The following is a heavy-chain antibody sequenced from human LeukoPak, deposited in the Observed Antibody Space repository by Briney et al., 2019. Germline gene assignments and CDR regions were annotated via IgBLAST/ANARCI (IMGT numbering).Heavy chain of an antibody. Sequence: GRSLRLSCAASGFTFSSYAMHWVRQAPGKGLEWVAVISYDGSNKYYADSVKGRFTISRDNSKNTLYLQMNSLRADDTAVYYCARVTTAIPDAFDIWGQGTMVTVSS. CDR1: GFTFSSYA. D-gene: IGHD2-21*02. CDR2: ISYDGSNK. CDR3: ARVTTAIPDAFDI. V-gene: IGHV3-30*04. J-gene: IGHJ3*02.